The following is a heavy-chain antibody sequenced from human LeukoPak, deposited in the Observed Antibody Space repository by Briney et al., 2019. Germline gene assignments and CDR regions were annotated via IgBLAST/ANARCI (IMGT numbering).Heavy chain of an antibody. J-gene: IGHJ4*02. CDR3: AKGEHYYDSSGYWNYFDY. CDR1: GFTFDDYA. D-gene: IGHD3-22*01. Sequence: GGSLRLSCAASGFTFDDYAMHWVRQAPGKGLEWVSGISWNSGSIGYADSVKVRFTISRDNAKNSLYLQMNSLRAEDMALYYCAKGEHYYDSSGYWNYFDYWGQGTLVTVSS. CDR2: ISWNSGSI. V-gene: IGHV3-9*03.